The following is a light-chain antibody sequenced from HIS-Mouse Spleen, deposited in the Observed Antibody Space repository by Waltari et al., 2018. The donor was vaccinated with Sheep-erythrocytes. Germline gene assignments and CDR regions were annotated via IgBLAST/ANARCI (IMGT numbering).Light chain of an antibody. CDR1: SSDVGGYNY. CDR3: SSYAGSNNWV. Sequence: QSALTQPPSASGSPGQSVTISCTGPSSDVGGYNYVSWYQQHPGKAPKLMIYEVSKVPAGVPDRCSGSKSGNTASLTFSGLQAEDEADYYCSSYAGSNNWVFGGGTKLTVL. J-gene: IGLJ3*02. V-gene: IGLV2-8*01. CDR2: EVS.